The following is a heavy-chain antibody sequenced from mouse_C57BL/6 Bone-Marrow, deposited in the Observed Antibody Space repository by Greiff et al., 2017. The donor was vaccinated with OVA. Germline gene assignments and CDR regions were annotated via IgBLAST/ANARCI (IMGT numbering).Heavy chain of an antibody. CDR3: ARRGPHYYGSSWYFDV. V-gene: IGHV1-80*01. Sequence: VKLMESGAELVKPGASVKISCKASGYAFSSYWMNWVKQRPGKGLEWIGQIYPGDGDTNYNGKFKGKATLTADKSSSTAYMQLSSLTSEDSAVYFCARRGPHYYGSSWYFDVWGTGTTVTVSS. D-gene: IGHD1-1*01. CDR1: GYAFSSYW. CDR2: IYPGDGDT. J-gene: IGHJ1*03.